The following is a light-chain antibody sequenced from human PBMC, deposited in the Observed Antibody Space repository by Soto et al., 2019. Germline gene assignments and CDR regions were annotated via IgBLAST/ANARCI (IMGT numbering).Light chain of an antibody. J-gene: IGKJ1*01. CDR3: QQYKTSSWT. CDR1: QSVGSSY. V-gene: IGKV3-20*01. CDR2: GTS. Sequence: EIVLTQSPGTLSLSPGERATLSCRASQSVGSSYLAWYQQKPGQAPRVLIYGTSSRATGMPDRFSGSGSGKDFTLTICRLEAEDFAVYYCQQYKTSSWTFGQGNHVEIE.